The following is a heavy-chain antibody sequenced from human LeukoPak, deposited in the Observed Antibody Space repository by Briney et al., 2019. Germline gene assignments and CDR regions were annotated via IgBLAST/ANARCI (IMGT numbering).Heavy chain of an antibody. J-gene: IGHJ4*02. CDR1: GFTFSSYA. CDR3: AKVLRFLEWLPNFDY. Sequence: GGSLRLSCAASGFTFSSYAMSWVRQDPGKGLEWVSAISGSGGSTYYADSVKGRFTISRDNSKNTLYLQMNSLRAEDTAVYYCAKVLRFLEWLPNFDYWGQGTLVTVSS. V-gene: IGHV3-23*01. D-gene: IGHD3-3*01. CDR2: ISGSGGST.